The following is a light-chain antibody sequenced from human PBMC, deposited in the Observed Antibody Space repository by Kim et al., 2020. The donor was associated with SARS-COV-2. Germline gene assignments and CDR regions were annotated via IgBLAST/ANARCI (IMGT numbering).Light chain of an antibody. V-gene: IGKV1-27*01. Sequence: DIQMTQSPSSLSASVGDRLTITCRATQGFSNSLAWYQQKPGKVPKLLIYGASTLQSGVPSRFSGSGSGTDFTLTISSLQPEDVATYYYQQYNSAPWTFGQGTKVDIK. J-gene: IGKJ1*01. CDR1: QGFSNS. CDR2: GAS. CDR3: QQYNSAPWT.